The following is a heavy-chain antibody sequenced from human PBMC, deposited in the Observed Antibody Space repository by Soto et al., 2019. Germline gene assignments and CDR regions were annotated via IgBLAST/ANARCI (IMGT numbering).Heavy chain of an antibody. Sequence: ASVKVSCKASGYTFTSYGISWVRQAPGQGLEWMGWISAYNGNTNYAQKLQGRVTMTTDTSTSTAYMELRSLRSDDTAVYYCASTAYYYDSSGYSLVAFDIWGQGTMVTVSS. D-gene: IGHD3-22*01. CDR3: ASTAYYYDSSGYSLVAFDI. CDR2: ISAYNGNT. CDR1: GYTFTSYG. V-gene: IGHV1-18*04. J-gene: IGHJ3*02.